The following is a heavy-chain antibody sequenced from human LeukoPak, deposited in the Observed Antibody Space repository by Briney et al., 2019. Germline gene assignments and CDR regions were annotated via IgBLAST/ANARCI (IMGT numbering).Heavy chain of an antibody. CDR1: GDSISSGDHY. J-gene: IGHJ6*02. Sequence: SQTLSLTCTVSGDSISSGDHYWSWIRQHPGKGLEWIGYIYYSGSTYYNPSLKSRVTISVDTSKNQFSLKLSSVTAADTAVYYCARDRSGPYGSGSYSRYYGMDVWGQGTTVTVSS. CDR3: ARDRSGPYGSGSYSRYYGMDV. D-gene: IGHD3-10*01. V-gene: IGHV4-31*03. CDR2: IYYSGST.